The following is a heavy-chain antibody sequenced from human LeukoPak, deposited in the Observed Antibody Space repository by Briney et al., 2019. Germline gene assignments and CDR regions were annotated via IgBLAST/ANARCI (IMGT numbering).Heavy chain of an antibody. CDR2: ISGSGGST. D-gene: IGHD2-2*01. Sequence: PGGSLRLSCAASGFTFSSYAMSWVRQAPGKGLEWVSGISGSGGSTNYADSVKGRFTIPRDNSKNTLYLQMNSLRAEDTAVYYCAKVRAWVVPAAYNWFDPWGQGTLVTVSS. CDR3: AKVRAWVVPAAYNWFDP. V-gene: IGHV3-23*01. J-gene: IGHJ5*02. CDR1: GFTFSSYA.